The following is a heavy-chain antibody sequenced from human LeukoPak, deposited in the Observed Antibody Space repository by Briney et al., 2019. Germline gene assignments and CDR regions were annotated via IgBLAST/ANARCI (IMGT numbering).Heavy chain of an antibody. V-gene: IGHV3-43*02. CDR2: ISGDGSST. CDR3: AKGRYSSGWDWSDY. J-gene: IGHJ4*02. CDR1: GFTFDDYA. Sequence: GGSLRLSCAASGFTFDDYAMHWVRQAPGKGLEWVSLISGDGSSTLYADSVKGRFTISRDTSKNSLYLQMNSLSSEDTAFYYCAKGRYSSGWDWSDYWGQGTLVTVSS. D-gene: IGHD6-19*01.